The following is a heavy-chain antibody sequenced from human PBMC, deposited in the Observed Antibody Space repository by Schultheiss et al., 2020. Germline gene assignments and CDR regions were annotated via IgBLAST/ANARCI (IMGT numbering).Heavy chain of an antibody. J-gene: IGHJ4*02. CDR3: ARKAHGSSCFDY. CDR2: IYYSGST. V-gene: IGHV4-31*11. D-gene: IGHD6-13*01. Sequence: SQTLSLTCAVSGYSISSGYYWGWIRQPPGKGLEWIGYIYYSGSTYYNPSLKSRVTISVDTSKNQFSLKLSSVTAADTAVYYCARKAHGSSCFDYWGQGTLVTVSS. CDR1: GYSISSGYY.